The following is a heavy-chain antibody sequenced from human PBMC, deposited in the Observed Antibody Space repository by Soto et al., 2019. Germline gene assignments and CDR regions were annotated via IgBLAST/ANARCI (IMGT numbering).Heavy chain of an antibody. V-gene: IGHV3-23*01. Sequence: EVQLLESGGGLVQPGGSLRLSCEASGFTFSSYAMSWVRQAPGKGLEWVSAISGSGGSTYYADSVKGRFTISRDNSKNTLYLQMNSLRAEDTAVYYCARHPYYYDSSGYFSWGQGTLVTVSS. J-gene: IGHJ4*02. D-gene: IGHD3-22*01. CDR1: GFTFSSYA. CDR3: ARHPYYYDSSGYFS. CDR2: ISGSGGST.